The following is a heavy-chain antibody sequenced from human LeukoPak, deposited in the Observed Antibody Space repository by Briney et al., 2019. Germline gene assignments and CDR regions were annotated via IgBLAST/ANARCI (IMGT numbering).Heavy chain of an antibody. CDR1: GFTFSSYS. V-gene: IGHV3-21*01. Sequence: GGSLRLSCAASGFTFSSYSMNWVRQAPGKGLEWVSSISSSSSYIYYADSVKGRFTISRDNAKNSLYLQMNSLRAEDTAVYYCARALTAYYDFWSGYFDYWGQGTLVTVSS. CDR3: ARALTAYYDFWSGYFDY. D-gene: IGHD3-3*01. CDR2: ISSSSSYI. J-gene: IGHJ4*02.